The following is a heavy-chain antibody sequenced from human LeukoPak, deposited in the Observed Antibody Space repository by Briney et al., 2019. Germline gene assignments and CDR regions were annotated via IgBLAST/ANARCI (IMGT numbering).Heavy chain of an antibody. CDR2: IYYSGST. J-gene: IGHJ4*02. CDR1: GGSISSGGYY. Sequence: SETLSLTCTVSGGSISSGGYYWSWIRQHLGKGLEWIGYIYYSGSTYYNPSLKSRVTISVDTSKNQFSLKLSSVTAADTAVYYCARDRGSLIVDHWGQGTLVTVSS. V-gene: IGHV4-31*03. CDR3: ARDRGSLIVDH. D-gene: IGHD3-22*01.